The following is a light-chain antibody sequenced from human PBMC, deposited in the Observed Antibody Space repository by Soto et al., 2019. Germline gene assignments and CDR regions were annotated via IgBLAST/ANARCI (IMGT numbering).Light chain of an antibody. CDR3: AAWDGSLNNVL. Sequence: QSVLTQPPSASGTPGQRVTISCSGGGSSIGTNTVNWYRQLPGTAPKLLIYGDNQRPSGVPDRFSGSKSGTSASLAISGLQPEDEADYYCAAWDGSLNNVLFGGGTKLTVL. CDR1: GSSIGTNT. CDR2: GDN. J-gene: IGLJ2*01. V-gene: IGLV1-44*01.